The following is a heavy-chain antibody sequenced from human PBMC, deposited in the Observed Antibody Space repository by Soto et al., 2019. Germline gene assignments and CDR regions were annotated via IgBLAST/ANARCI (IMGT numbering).Heavy chain of an antibody. Sequence: SETLSLTCTVSGHSISTSSYFWGWIRQPPGKGLEWIGTIHYSGSTYHSRSLKSRVTLSVDTSRNQFSLRLSSVTAADTAVYYCASAPNYYYFDFWGRGTLVTSPQ. CDR2: IHYSGST. J-gene: IGHJ4*02. CDR1: GHSISTSSYF. V-gene: IGHV4-39*01. D-gene: IGHD3-10*01. CDR3: ASAPNYYYFDF.